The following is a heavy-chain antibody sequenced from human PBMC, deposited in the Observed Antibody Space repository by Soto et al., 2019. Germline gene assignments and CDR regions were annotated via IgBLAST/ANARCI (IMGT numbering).Heavy chain of an antibody. CDR2: IKSETDGATT. V-gene: IGHV3-15*01. D-gene: IGHD3-10*01. CDR1: GFTFTNAW. CDR3: TRTILQWFGESD. J-gene: IGHJ4*02. Sequence: EVQLVESGGGLVKPGGSLRLSCTASGFTFTNAWMSWVRQAPGKGLEWVGRIKSETDGATTDYAAPVKGRFTISRADSTNTLYLHMNSLKTEDTAVYYCTRTILQWFGESDWGQVTLVTVSS.